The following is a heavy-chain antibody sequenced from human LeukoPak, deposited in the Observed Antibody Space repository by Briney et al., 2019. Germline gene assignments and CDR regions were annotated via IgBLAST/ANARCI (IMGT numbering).Heavy chain of an antibody. CDR2: ISGGGGIT. CDR1: AYTFSRPA. CDR3: AKGESTVTTEDVVDY. J-gene: IGHJ4*02. Sequence: PGGSLRLSCAASAYTFSRPAMIWIRQAPGKGLEWVSVISGGGGITNYADSVKGRFTISRDNTNNTLSLQMNSLRIEDAAIYYCAKGESTVTTEDVVDYWGQGTLVTVSS. V-gene: IGHV3-23*01. D-gene: IGHD4-17*01.